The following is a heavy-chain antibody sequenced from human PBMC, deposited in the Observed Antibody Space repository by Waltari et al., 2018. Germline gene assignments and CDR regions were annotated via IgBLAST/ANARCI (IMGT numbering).Heavy chain of an antibody. V-gene: IGHV3-48*03. CDR1: GFTFSSYG. CDR2: ISGIDTTI. CDR3: ARRFDS. J-gene: IGHJ4*02. Sequence: EVQLVESGGGLVQPGGSLRLSCAASGFTFSSYGMNWVRQAPGKVLECISYISGIDTTIYYADSVKGRFTISRDDAENSLYLQMNSLRAEDTALYYCARRFDSWGQGTRVTVSS.